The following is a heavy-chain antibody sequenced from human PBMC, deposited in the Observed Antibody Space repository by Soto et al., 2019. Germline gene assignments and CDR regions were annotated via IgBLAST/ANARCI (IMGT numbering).Heavy chain of an antibody. V-gene: IGHV5-51*01. CDR3: ARSGRGVRGVIPYNSYYYYMDV. J-gene: IGHJ6*03. Sequence: GESLKISCKGSGYSFTSYWIGWVRQMPGKGLEWMGIIYPGDSDTRYSPSFQGQVTISADKSTSTAYLQWSSLKASDTAMYYCARSGRGVRGVIPYNSYYYYMDVWGKGTTVTVSS. CDR2: IYPGDSDT. D-gene: IGHD3-10*01. CDR1: GYSFTSYW.